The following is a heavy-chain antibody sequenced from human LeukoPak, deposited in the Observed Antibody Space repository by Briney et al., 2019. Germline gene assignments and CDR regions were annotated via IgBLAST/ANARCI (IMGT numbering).Heavy chain of an antibody. V-gene: IGHV4-59*01. CDR3: AGAGGGITNGYHWPDA. Sequence: SETLSLTCTVSGGSISSYYWSWIRHPPGKGLGWIGYIYYSGSTNYNPSLKSRVTISVDTSKNQFSLKLTPVTAADTAVYSCAGAGGGITNGYHWPDARGQGTLVTVSS. CDR2: IYYSGST. D-gene: IGHD1-20*01. J-gene: IGHJ5*02. CDR1: GGSISSYY.